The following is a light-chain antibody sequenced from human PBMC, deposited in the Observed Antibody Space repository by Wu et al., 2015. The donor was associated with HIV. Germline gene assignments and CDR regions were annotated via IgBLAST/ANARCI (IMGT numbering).Light chain of an antibody. CDR2: DAS. J-gene: IGKJ4*01. V-gene: IGKV3-15*01. CDR1: QSVSSN. CDR3: QQRINWPLT. Sequence: EILLTQSPDTLSVSPGERATLFCGASQSVSSNLAWYQQKPGQAPRLLIYDASTRATGVPARFRGSGSGTEFTLTISSLQSEDFAVYYCQQRINWPLTFGGGTKVEIK.